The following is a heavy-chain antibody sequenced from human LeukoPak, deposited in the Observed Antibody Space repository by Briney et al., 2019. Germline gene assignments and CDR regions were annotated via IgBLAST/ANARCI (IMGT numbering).Heavy chain of an antibody. CDR3: ARRLTIFGVVSVEGLDY. J-gene: IGHJ4*02. V-gene: IGHV1-18*01. D-gene: IGHD3-3*01. CDR2: ISAYNGNT. CDR1: GFTFTSYG. Sequence: GASVKVSCKASGFTFTSYGISWVRQAPGQGLEWMGWISAYNGNTNYAQKLQGRVTMTTDTSTSTAYMELRSLRSDDTAVYYCARRLTIFGVVSVEGLDYWGQGTLVTVSS.